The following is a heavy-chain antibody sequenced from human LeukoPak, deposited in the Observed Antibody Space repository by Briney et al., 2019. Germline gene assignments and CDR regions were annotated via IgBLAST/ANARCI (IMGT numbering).Heavy chain of an antibody. J-gene: IGHJ3*02. CDR2: VNSDGTTT. CDR3: ARKYYGSGSVGAFDI. Sequence: GSLRLSWAASGFTFRSYWMHWVRQAPGKGLVGASRVNSDGTTTNYPDSVKGRFNLSRDNAKNTLYLQTNSLRTEDTAVYYCARKYYGSGSVGAFDIWGQGTMVTVSS. V-gene: IGHV3-74*01. D-gene: IGHD3-10*01. CDR1: GFTFRSYW.